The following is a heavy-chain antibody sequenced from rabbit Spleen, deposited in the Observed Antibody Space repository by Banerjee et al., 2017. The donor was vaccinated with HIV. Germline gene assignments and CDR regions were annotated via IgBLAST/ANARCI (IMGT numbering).Heavy chain of an antibody. CDR1: GVSFSDKDV. CDR2: IYFYSGIT. V-gene: IGHV1S45*01. J-gene: IGHJ6*01. Sequence: EQLEESGGGLVKPEGSLTLTCKASGVSFSDKDVMCWVRQTPGKGLEWIACIYFYSGITYYASWAKGRFTISKTSSTTVTLQMTSLTAADTATYFCARDTSTSFSTYGMDLWGPGTLVTVS. CDR3: ARDTSTSFSTYGMDL. D-gene: IGHD1-1*01.